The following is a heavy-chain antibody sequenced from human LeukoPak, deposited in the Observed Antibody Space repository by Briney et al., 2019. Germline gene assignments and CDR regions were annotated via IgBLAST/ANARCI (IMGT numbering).Heavy chain of an antibody. Sequence: SETLSLTCTVSGGSISSYYWSWIRQPPGKGLEGIGYIYYSGSTNYNPSLKSRVTISLDTSKNQVSLKLSSVTAADTAMYYCARVSRGNSVGGDYWGQGTLVTVSS. CDR2: IYYSGST. D-gene: IGHD4-23*01. V-gene: IGHV4-59*01. CDR3: ARVSRGNSVGGDY. J-gene: IGHJ4*02. CDR1: GGSISSYY.